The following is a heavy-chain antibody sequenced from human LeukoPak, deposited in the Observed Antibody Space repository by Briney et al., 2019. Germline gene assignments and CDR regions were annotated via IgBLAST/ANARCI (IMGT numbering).Heavy chain of an antibody. Sequence: SSVQVSCMDYGGSFSSDAISWGRQAPGQGHEWMGGIIPIFGTANYAQKFQGRVTITTDESTSTAYMELSSLRSEDTAVYYCAVATYYYDSSGSPFDYWGQGTLVTVSS. CDR1: GGSFSSDA. CDR3: AVATYYYDSSGSPFDY. J-gene: IGHJ4*02. D-gene: IGHD3-22*01. V-gene: IGHV1-69*05. CDR2: IIPIFGTA.